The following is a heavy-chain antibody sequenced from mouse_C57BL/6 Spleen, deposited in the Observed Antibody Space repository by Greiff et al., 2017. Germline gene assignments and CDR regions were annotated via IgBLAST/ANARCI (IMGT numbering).Heavy chain of an antibody. CDR3: SREGLYDYDGY. Sequence: QVQLQQSGAELVKPGASVKISCKASGYAFSSYWMNWVKQRPGKGLEWIGQIYPGDGDTNYNGKFKGKATLTADKSSSTAYMQLSSLTSEDSAVYFCSREGLYDYDGYWGQGTTLTVSS. V-gene: IGHV1-80*01. CDR2: IYPGDGDT. CDR1: GYAFSSYW. J-gene: IGHJ2*01. D-gene: IGHD2-4*01.